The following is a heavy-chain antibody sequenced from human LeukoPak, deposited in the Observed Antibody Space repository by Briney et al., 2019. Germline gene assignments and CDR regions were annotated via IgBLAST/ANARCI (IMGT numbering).Heavy chain of an antibody. Sequence: GPSVNVSCKASGYTFTSYGISWVRQAPGQGLEWMGWISAYNGNTNYAQKLQGRVTMTTDTSTSTAYMELRSLRSDDTAVYYCARAAGVPAAISGYYYYYYMDVWGKGTTVTVSS. CDR2: ISAYNGNT. CDR1: GYTFTSYG. D-gene: IGHD2-2*01. V-gene: IGHV1-18*01. J-gene: IGHJ6*03. CDR3: ARAAGVPAAISGYYYYYYMDV.